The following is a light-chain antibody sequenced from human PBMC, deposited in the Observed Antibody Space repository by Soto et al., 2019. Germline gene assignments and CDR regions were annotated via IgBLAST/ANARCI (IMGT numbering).Light chain of an antibody. Sequence: QSALTQPASVSGSPGQSITLSCTGTSSDVGGYDYVSWYQQHPGKAPKLMIYEVSNRPSGVSNRFSRSKSGNTASLTISGLQAEDEADYYCSSYTSSSNYVFGTGTKLTVL. J-gene: IGLJ1*01. CDR3: SSYTSSSNYV. V-gene: IGLV2-14*01. CDR2: EVS. CDR1: SSDVGGYDY.